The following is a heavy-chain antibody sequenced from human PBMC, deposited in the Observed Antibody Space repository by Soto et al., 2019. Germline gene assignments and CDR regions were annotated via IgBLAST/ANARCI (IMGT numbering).Heavy chain of an antibody. CDR2: INAGNGNT. V-gene: IGHV1-3*01. CDR3: ARDYCSSTSCYSWFDP. D-gene: IGHD2-2*02. CDR1: GYTFTSYA. Sequence: GASVKVSCKASGYTFTSYAMHWVRQAPGQRLEWMGWINAGNGNTKYSQKFQGRVTITRDTSASTAYMELSSLRSEDTAVYYCARDYCSSTSCYSWFDPWGQGTLVTVSS. J-gene: IGHJ5*02.